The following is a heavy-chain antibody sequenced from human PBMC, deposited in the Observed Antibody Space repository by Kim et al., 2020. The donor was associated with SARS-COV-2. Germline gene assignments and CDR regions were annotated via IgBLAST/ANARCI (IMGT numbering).Heavy chain of an antibody. V-gene: IGHV3-30*03. Sequence: GGSLRLSCAASGFTFSSYGMHWVRQAPGKGLEWVAVISYDGSNKYYADSVKGRFTISRDNSKNTLYLQMNSLRAEDTVVYYCARGGAYSSSWYKHYYYYG. CDR2: ISYDGSNK. J-gene: IGHJ6*01. CDR1: GFTFSSYG. D-gene: IGHD6-13*01. CDR3: ARGGAYSSSWYKHYYYYG.